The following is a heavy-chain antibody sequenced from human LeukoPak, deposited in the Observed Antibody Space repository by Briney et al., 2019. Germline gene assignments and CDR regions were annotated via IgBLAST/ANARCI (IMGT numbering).Heavy chain of an antibody. CDR1: AGSITSYY. CDR3: ARDARGWSGFDY. CDR2: IYTTGNT. V-gene: IGHV4-4*07. Sequence: PSETLSLTRSVAAGSITSYYWGWIRQPAGKGREWLWRIYTTGNTDYNPSLKSRVTMSLDTSKNQFSLNLSSVTAADTAVYYCARDARGWSGFDYWGQGTLVTVSS. D-gene: IGHD3-3*01. J-gene: IGHJ4*02.